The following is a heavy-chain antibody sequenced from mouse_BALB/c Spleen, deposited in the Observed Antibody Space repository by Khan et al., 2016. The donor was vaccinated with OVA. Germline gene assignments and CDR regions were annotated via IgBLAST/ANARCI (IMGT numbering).Heavy chain of an antibody. Sequence: VQLQESGAELARPGASVKLSCKASGYTFTSYWMQWVKQRPGQGLDWIGTIYPGDGDTRYAQKFKGKATLTADKSSSTAYMQLSSLTSEDAAVYYCASYRNDFFDYWGQGTPLTVSS. CDR1: GYTFTSYW. CDR2: IYPGDGDT. V-gene: IGHV1-87*01. CDR3: ASYRNDFFDY. J-gene: IGHJ2*01. D-gene: IGHD2-14*01.